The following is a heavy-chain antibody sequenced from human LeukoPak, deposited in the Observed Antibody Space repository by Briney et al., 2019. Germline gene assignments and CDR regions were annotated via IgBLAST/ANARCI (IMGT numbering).Heavy chain of an antibody. Sequence: GGSLRLSCAASGFTFSADSMNWVRQAPGKGLEWVSYISSSSSYTNYADSVKGRFTISRDNAKNSLYLQMNSLRAEDTAVYYCARGATPTYYYDSSGHLDYWGQGTLVTVSS. J-gene: IGHJ4*02. V-gene: IGHV3-21*05. D-gene: IGHD3-22*01. CDR2: ISSSSSYT. CDR3: ARGATPTYYYDSSGHLDY. CDR1: GFTFSADS.